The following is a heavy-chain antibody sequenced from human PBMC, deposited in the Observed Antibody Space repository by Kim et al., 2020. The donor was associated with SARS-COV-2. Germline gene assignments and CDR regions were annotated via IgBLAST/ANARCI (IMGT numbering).Heavy chain of an antibody. D-gene: IGHD2-2*01. V-gene: IGHV3-7*01. J-gene: IGHJ6*03. CDR3: ARVEEYQLLYYYYYYMDV. Sequence: GGSLRLSCAASGFTFSSYWMTWVRQAPGKGLEWVANIKQDGSEKYSVDSVKGRFTISRDNARNSLYLQMNSLRAEDTAVYYCARVEEYQLLYYYYYYMDVWGKGTTVTVSS. CDR1: GFTFSSYW. CDR2: IKQDGSEK.